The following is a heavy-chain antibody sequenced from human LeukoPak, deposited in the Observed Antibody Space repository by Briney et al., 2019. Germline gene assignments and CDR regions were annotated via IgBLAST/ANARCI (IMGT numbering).Heavy chain of an antibody. D-gene: IGHD6-13*01. CDR2: MNPNSGNT. J-gene: IGHJ4*02. V-gene: IGHV1-8*03. CDR1: GYTFTSYD. CDR3: AGRKIGAAAFDY. Sequence: ASVKVSCKASGYTFTSYDINWVRQATGQGLEWMGWMNPNSGNTGYAQKFQGRVTITRNTSISTAYMELSSLRSEDTAVYYCAGRKIGAAAFDYWGQGTLVTVSS.